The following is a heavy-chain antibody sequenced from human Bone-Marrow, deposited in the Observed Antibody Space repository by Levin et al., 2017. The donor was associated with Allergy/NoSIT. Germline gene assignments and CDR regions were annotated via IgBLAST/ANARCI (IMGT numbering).Heavy chain of an antibody. D-gene: IGHD1-26*01. V-gene: IGHV3-15*01. CDR3: TTDGKVVGASTSYYFDY. CDR1: GFTFSNAW. Sequence: GGSLRLSCAASGFTFSNAWMSWVRQAPGKGLEWVGRIKSKTDGGTTDYAAPVKGRFTISRDDSKNTLYLQMNSLKTEDTAVYYCTTDGKVVGASTSYYFDYWGQGTLVTVSS. J-gene: IGHJ4*02. CDR2: IKSKTDGGTT.